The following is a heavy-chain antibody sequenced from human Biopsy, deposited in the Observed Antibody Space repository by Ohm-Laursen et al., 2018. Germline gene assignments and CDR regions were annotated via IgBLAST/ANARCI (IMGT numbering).Heavy chain of an antibody. D-gene: IGHD3-10*01. CDR2: IRSGGDYM. CDR1: GFTLSYYS. Sequence: LRLSCTASGFTLSYYSMTWVRQAPGKGLEWVSSIRSGGDYMFYADSVKGRFTISRDNAKNSLYLQMNSLRAEDTAVYYCARSRGSSGIATIYYYGMDVWGQGTTVTVSS. J-gene: IGHJ6*02. CDR3: ARSRGSSGIATIYYYGMDV. V-gene: IGHV3-21*01.